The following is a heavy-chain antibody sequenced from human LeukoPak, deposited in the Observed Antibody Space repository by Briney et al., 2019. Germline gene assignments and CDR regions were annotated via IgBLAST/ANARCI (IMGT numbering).Heavy chain of an antibody. J-gene: IGHJ4*02. Sequence: GGSLRVSCAASGFTFSSYAMHWVRQAPGKGLEWVAVISYDGSNKYYADSVKGRFTISRDNSKNTLYLQMNSLRAEDTAVYYCARAGGYSGYAYWGQGTLVTVSS. D-gene: IGHD5-12*01. CDR1: GFTFSSYA. V-gene: IGHV3-30-3*01. CDR3: ARAGGYSGYAY. CDR2: ISYDGSNK.